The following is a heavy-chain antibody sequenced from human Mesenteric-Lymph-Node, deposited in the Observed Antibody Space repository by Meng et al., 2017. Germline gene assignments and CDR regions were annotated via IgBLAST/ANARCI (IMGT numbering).Heavy chain of an antibody. J-gene: IGHJ4*02. V-gene: IGHV4-39*01. CDR1: GGSISNSNFY. D-gene: IGHD5-24*01. CDR3: ARPRRWLQSEFDF. Sequence: QLPVQGSGPGLVKPSEPLSLTCTVSGGSISNSNFYWGWIRQPPGKGLEWIGSIFHSGSTYYNPSLKSRVTVSVDTSKNQFSLKLNSVTTADTAMYYCARPRRWLQSEFDFWGPGTLVTVSS. CDR2: IFHSGST.